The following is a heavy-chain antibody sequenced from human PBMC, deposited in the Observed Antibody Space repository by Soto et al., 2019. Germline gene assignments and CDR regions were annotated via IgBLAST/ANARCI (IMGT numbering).Heavy chain of an antibody. J-gene: IGHJ3*02. V-gene: IGHV3-30*18. D-gene: IGHD6-19*01. CDR2: ISYDGSNK. Sequence: PGGSLRLSCAASGFTFSSYGMHWVRQAPGKGLEWVAVISYDGSNKYYADSVKGRFTISRDNSKNTLYLQMNSLRAEDTAVYYCAKAEDRGSGWYSDAFDIWGQGTMVTVSS. CDR1: GFTFSSYG. CDR3: AKAEDRGSGWYSDAFDI.